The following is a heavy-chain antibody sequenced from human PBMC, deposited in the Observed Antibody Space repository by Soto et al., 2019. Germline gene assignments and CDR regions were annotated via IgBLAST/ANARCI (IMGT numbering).Heavy chain of an antibody. CDR3: ARRFGGGSCKGCLPHYDGMDV. Sequence: QVQLVQSGAEVKKPGSSVKVSCKASGGTFSSYAISWVRQAPGQGLEWMGGIIPIFGTANYAQKVQGRVTITADESTSTAHTELSSRRAEDTAGDYWARRFGGGSCKGCLPHYDGMDVGGQGTTVTVSS. CDR1: GGTFSSYA. J-gene: IGHJ6*02. D-gene: IGHD2-15*01. V-gene: IGHV1-69*01. CDR2: IIPIFGTA.